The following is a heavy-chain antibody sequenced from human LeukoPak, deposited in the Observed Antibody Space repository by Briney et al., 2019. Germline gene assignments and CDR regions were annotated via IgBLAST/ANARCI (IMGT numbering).Heavy chain of an antibody. CDR3: ARARERAAAGTHQTTYNWFDP. CDR1: GFTFSDYY. V-gene: IGHV3-11*04. J-gene: IGHJ5*02. Sequence: GGSLRLSCAASGFTFSDYYMSWIRQASGKGLEWVSYISSSGSIIYYADSVKGRFTVSRDNAKNSLYLEMNSLRAEDTAVYYCARARERAAAGTHQTTYNWFDPWGQGTLVTVSS. CDR2: ISSSGSII. D-gene: IGHD6-13*01.